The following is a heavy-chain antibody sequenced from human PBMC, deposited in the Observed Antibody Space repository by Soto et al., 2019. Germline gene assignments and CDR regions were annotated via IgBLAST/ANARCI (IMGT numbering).Heavy chain of an antibody. CDR1: GGSFGGYY. J-gene: IGHJ4*02. Sequence: PSETLSLTCAVYGGSFGGYYWSWIRQPPGKGLEWIGEINHSGSTNYNPSLKSRVTISVDTSKNQFSLKLSSVTAADTAVYYCARQTYYYDSSGYYPFDYWGQGTLVTVSS. V-gene: IGHV4-34*01. CDR2: INHSGST. D-gene: IGHD3-22*01. CDR3: ARQTYYYDSSGYYPFDY.